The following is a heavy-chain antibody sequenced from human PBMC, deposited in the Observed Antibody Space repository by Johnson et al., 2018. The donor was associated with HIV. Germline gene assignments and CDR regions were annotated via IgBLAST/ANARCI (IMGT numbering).Heavy chain of an antibody. J-gene: IGHJ3*02. V-gene: IGHV3-30*19. CDR1: YG. D-gene: IGHD6-13*01. CDR2: RLYDGSNK. CDR3: ARGRKDIEAADGLDNDAFDM. Sequence: YGMSWVRQVPGKGLEWVAVRLYDGSNKYYADSVKGRFTISRDNSKDTLYLQMDRLRAGDTAVYYCARGRKDIEAADGLDNDAFDMWGQGTLVTVSS.